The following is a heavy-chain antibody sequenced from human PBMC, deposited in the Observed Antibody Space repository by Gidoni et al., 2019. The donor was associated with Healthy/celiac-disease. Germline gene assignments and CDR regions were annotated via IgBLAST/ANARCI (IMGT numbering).Heavy chain of an antibody. CDR2: ISGGGGTT. CDR3: AKRVGSNSGNYYGYFDY. J-gene: IGHJ4*02. CDR1: GFTFSSYA. Sequence: EVQLLESGGGLVQPGGSLRLSCAASGFTFSSYAMSWVRQAPGKGLEWVSAISGGGGTTYYADSVKGRFTISRDKSKNTLYLQMNSLRAEETAVYYCAKRVGSNSGNYYGYFDYWGQGTLVTVSS. D-gene: IGHD1-26*01. V-gene: IGHV3-23*01.